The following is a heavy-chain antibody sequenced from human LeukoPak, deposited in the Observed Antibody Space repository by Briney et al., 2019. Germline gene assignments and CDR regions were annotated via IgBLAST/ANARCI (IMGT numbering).Heavy chain of an antibody. CDR1: GFTFSSYW. CDR2: IKQDGSEK. V-gene: IGHV3-7*01. D-gene: IGHD1-26*01. J-gene: IGHJ4*02. Sequence: GGSLRLSCAASGFTFSSYWMSWVRQAPGKGLEWVANIKQDGSEKYYVDSVKGRFTISRDNAKNSLYLQMNSLRAEDTAVYYCARDRYVGATATADYFDYWGQGTLVTVSS. CDR3: ARDRYVGATATADYFDY.